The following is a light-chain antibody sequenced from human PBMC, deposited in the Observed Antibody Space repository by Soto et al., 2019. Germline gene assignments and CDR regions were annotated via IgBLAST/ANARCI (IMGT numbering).Light chain of an antibody. CDR1: SSNIGAGSD. CDR3: QSFDDRLSGYV. Sequence: QSVLTQPPSVSGAPGQRVTISCTGSSSNIGAGSDVHWYQQLPGTAPKLLIYGNSNRPSGVPDRFSGSKSDTSASLAITGLQAEDEADYYCQSFDDRLSGYVFGTGTKLTVL. V-gene: IGLV1-40*01. CDR2: GNS. J-gene: IGLJ1*01.